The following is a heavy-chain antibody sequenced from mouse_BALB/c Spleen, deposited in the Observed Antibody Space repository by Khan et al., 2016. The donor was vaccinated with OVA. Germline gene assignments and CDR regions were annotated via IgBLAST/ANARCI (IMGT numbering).Heavy chain of an antibody. CDR1: GYTFTDYS. D-gene: IGHD1-1*01. CDR3: ARGHYGSSYY. CDR2: INTETGEP. J-gene: IGHJ2*01. V-gene: IGHV9-2-1*01. Sequence: QFPLVQSGPELKKPGETVKISCKASGYTFTDYSMHWVKQAPGKGLKWMGWINTETGEPTYADDFKGRFAFSLETSASTAYLQINNLKNEDTATYFCARGHYGSSYYWGQGTTLTVSS.